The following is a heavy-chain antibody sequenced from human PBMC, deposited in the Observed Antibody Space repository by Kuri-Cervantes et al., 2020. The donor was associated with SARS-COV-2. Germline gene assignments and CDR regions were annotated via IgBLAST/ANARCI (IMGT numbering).Heavy chain of an antibody. Sequence: SETLSLTCTLAGASISSYYWSWIRQPPGKGLEWIGYIYYSGSTNYNPSLKSRVTISVDTSKNQFSLKLSSVTAADTAVYYCARAVQNLDWYFDLWGRGTLVTVSS. CDR2: IYYSGST. D-gene: IGHD1-1*01. CDR1: GASISSYY. V-gene: IGHV4-59*01. J-gene: IGHJ2*01. CDR3: ARAVQNLDWYFDL.